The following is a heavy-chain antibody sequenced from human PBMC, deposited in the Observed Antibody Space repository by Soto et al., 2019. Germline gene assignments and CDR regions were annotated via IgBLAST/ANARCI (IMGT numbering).Heavy chain of an antibody. CDR3: ARGHVAAGDAEPSDAFDI. V-gene: IGHV3-30-3*01. J-gene: IGHJ3*02. D-gene: IGHD6-13*01. Sequence: QVQLVESGGGVVQPGRSLRLSCAASGFTFSSYAMHWVRQAPGKGLEWVAVISYDGSNKYYADSVKGRFTISRDNSKNTLYLQMNSLRAEDTAVYYCARGHVAAGDAEPSDAFDIWGQGTMVTVSS. CDR1: GFTFSSYA. CDR2: ISYDGSNK.